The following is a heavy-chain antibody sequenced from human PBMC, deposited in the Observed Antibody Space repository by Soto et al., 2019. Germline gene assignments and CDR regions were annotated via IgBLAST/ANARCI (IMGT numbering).Heavy chain of an antibody. Sequence: QLQLQESGSGLVKPSQTLSLTCAVSGASISSGGSSWSWIRQAPGTGLDWIGYIYHSGITNYIPSLKSRATISVDRSQNRFSLSLSFVTAAGTAVYYCARGLAVRGSYGLDVWGQGTTVTVSS. CDR2: IYHSGIT. D-gene: IGHD3-10*01. V-gene: IGHV4-30-2*01. CDR1: GASISSGGSS. J-gene: IGHJ6*02. CDR3: ARGLAVRGSYGLDV.